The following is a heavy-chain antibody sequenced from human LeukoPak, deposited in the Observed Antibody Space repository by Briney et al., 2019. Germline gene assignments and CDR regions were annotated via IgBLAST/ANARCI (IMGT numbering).Heavy chain of an antibody. CDR1: GGSISSGSYY. CDR3: AREAIFGVVMDV. J-gene: IGHJ6*04. D-gene: IGHD3-3*01. CDR2: IYTSGST. Sequence: SQTLSLTCTVSGGSISSGSYYWSWIRQPAGKGLEWIGRIYTSGSTIYNPSLKSRVTISVDTSKNQFSLKLSSVTAADTAVYYCAREAIFGVVMDVWGKGTTVTVSS. V-gene: IGHV4-61*02.